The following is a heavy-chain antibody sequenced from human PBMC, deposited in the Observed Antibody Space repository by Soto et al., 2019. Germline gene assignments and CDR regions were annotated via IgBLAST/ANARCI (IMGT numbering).Heavy chain of an antibody. J-gene: IGHJ5*01. V-gene: IGHV3-33*01. D-gene: IGHD2-8*02. CDR3: TRGTATDGLDS. CDR2: IWYDGRNE. CDR1: GFTFSSYG. Sequence: GGSLRLSCVASGFTFSSYGMHWVRRDPGKGLEWVAFIWYDGRNENYTDSVKGRFSISRDNSKNTLFLQMNSLRVDDTAVYYCTRGTATDGLDSWGQGTLVTVSS.